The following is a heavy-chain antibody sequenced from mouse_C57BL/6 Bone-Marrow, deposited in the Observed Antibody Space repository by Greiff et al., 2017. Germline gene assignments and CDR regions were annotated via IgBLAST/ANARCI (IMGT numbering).Heavy chain of an antibody. V-gene: IGHV1-59*01. D-gene: IGHD1-1*01. CDR1: GYTFTSYW. Sequence: QVQLQQPGAELVRPGTSVKLSCKASGYTFTSYWMHWVKQRPGQGLEWIGVIDPSDSYTNYNQKFKGKATLTAEKSSSTAYMQLSSLTSEDSAVXFCATSYYGRVDYWGQGTTLTVSS. J-gene: IGHJ2*01. CDR2: IDPSDSYT. CDR3: ATSYYGRVDY.